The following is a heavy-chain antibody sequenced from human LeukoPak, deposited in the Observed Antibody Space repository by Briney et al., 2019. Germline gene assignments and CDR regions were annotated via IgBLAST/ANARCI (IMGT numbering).Heavy chain of an antibody. Sequence: GGSLRLSCAASGFTFSSYSVNWVRQAPGKGLEWVSSISSSSSYIYYADSVKGRFTISRDNAKNSLYLQMNRLRAEDTAVYYCARDPNDYGDRFDYWGQGTLVTVSS. CDR2: ISSSSSYI. V-gene: IGHV3-21*01. CDR1: GFTFSSYS. J-gene: IGHJ4*02. D-gene: IGHD4-17*01. CDR3: ARDPNDYGDRFDY.